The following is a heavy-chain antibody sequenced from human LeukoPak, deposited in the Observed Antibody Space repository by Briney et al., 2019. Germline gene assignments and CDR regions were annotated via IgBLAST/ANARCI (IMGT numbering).Heavy chain of an antibody. CDR1: GGSFRGYY. CDR2: IHYTGAT. J-gene: IGHJ2*01. Sequence: SETLSLTCAVYGGSFRGYYWSWIRQPPGKGLEWIGEIHYTGATNYKPSLKSRVTISGDPSKNQVSLRVSSVTAADTAVYYCARGVPGPYYFDLWGRGTLVTVSS. V-gene: IGHV4-34*01. CDR3: ARGVPGPYYFDL. D-gene: IGHD3-10*01.